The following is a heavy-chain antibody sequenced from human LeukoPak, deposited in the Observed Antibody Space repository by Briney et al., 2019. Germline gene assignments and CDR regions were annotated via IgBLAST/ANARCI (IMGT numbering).Heavy chain of an antibody. V-gene: IGHV4-39*01. CDR2: IYYSGST. CDR3: ARRKGGSYHFDY. J-gene: IGHJ4*02. CDR1: GGSISSSSYY. Sequence: SETLSLTCTVSGGSISSSSYYWGWIRQPPGKGLEWIGSIYYSGSTYYNPSLKSRVTISVDTSKNQFSLKLSSVTAADTAVYYCARRKGGSYHFDYWGQGTLVTVSS. D-gene: IGHD1-26*01.